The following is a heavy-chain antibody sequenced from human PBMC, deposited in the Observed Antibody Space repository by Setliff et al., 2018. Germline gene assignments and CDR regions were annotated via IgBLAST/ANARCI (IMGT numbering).Heavy chain of an antibody. CDR2: IYSSGST. Sequence: PSETLSLTCTVSGGSISGYYWSWIRQPPEKGLESLGYIYSSGSTNYNPSLKSRVTISVDTSKNQFSLKLSSVTAADTAVYYCARALGSSSFPFDYWGQGTLVTVSS. CDR1: GGSISGYY. D-gene: IGHD6-13*01. V-gene: IGHV4-59*01. J-gene: IGHJ4*02. CDR3: ARALGSSSFPFDY.